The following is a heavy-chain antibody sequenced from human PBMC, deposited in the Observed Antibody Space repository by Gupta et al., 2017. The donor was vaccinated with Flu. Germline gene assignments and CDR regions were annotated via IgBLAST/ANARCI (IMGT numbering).Heavy chain of an antibody. V-gene: IGHV3-74*03. Sequence: QWVRHAPGNGLVWVSRINPDGSSTTYAESVKGRFTISRDNAKNTLYLKMNSLGDDDTAVYYCATVTSGCWGQGTLVTVSS. D-gene: IGHD4-17*01. J-gene: IGHJ4*02. CDR2: INPDGSST. CDR3: ATVTSGC.